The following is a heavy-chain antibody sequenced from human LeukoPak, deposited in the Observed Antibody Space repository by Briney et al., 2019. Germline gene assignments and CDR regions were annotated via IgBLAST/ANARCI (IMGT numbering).Heavy chain of an antibody. CDR2: IYHSGST. CDR3: ARDSYSSSWYYFDY. CDR1: GYSISSGYY. D-gene: IGHD6-13*01. J-gene: IGHJ4*02. V-gene: IGHV4-38-2*02. Sequence: SETLSLTCTVSGYSISSGYYWGWIRQPPGKGLEWIGSIYHSGSTYYNPSLKSRVTISVDTSKNQFPLKLSSVTAADTAVYYCARDSYSSSWYYFDYWGQGTLVTVSS.